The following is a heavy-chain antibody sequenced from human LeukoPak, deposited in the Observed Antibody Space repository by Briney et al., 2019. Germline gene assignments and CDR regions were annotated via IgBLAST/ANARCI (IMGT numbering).Heavy chain of an antibody. CDR3: ARRHPAAAASFDY. CDR1: GGSISSSSYY. V-gene: IGHV4-39*01. Sequence: SETLSLTCTVSGGSISSSSYYWGWIRQPPGKGLEWIGSIYYSGSTYYNPSLKSRVTISVDTSKNQFSLKLSSVTAADTAVYYCARRHPAAAASFDYWGQGTLVTVSS. D-gene: IGHD6-13*01. J-gene: IGHJ4*02. CDR2: IYYSGST.